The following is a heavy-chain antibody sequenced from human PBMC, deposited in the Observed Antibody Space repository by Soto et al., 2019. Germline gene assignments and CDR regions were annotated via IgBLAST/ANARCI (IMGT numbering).Heavy chain of an antibody. CDR1: GFTSFSYYS. CDR3: ARVRGHSYGYFDY. D-gene: IGHD5-18*01. Sequence: PGGSLRLSCAASGFTSFSYYSMNWVRQAPGKGLEWVSFISGRGSPIYYADSVRCRFTISRDNAKNSLSLEMNSLRVEDTAVYYCARVRGHSYGYFDYWGQGTLVTVSS. J-gene: IGHJ4*02. V-gene: IGHV3-48*01. CDR2: ISGRGSPI.